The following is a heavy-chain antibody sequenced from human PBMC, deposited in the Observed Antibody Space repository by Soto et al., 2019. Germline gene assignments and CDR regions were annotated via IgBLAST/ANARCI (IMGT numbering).Heavy chain of an antibody. V-gene: IGHV3-11*06. CDR1: GFTFSYYY. Sequence: GGSLRLSCAASGFTFSYYYMSWIRQAPGKGLEWVSYISSSSSYTNYADSVKGRFTISRDNAKNSLYLQMNSLRAEDTAVYYCARSPSSLLWFGELSPLDYWGQGTLVTVSS. D-gene: IGHD3-10*01. CDR2: ISSSSSYT. J-gene: IGHJ4*02. CDR3: ARSPSSLLWFGELSPLDY.